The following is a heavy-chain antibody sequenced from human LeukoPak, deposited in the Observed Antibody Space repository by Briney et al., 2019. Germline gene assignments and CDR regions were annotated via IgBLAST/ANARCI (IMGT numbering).Heavy chain of an antibody. J-gene: IGHJ4*02. V-gene: IGHV1-2*02. D-gene: IGHD2-2*01. CDR2: INPNSDDT. Sequence: ASVTVSCKASGYTFIDYYLHWVRQAPGQGFEWMGWINPNSDDTNYAQKFQGRVTMTRDTSISTAHMEMSRLRSDDTAVYYCARANFLYCSSTTCLFDYWGQGTLVTVSS. CDR1: GYTFIDYY. CDR3: ARANFLYCSSTTCLFDY.